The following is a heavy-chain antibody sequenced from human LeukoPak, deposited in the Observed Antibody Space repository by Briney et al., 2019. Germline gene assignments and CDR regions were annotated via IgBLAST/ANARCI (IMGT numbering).Heavy chain of an antibody. CDR1: GGSFSGYY. D-gene: IGHD2-15*01. J-gene: IGHJ6*02. V-gene: IGHV4-34*01. CDR3: ARVGYSPMDV. CDR2: INHSGST. Sequence: SETLSLTCAVYGGSFSGYYWSWIRQPPGKGLEWIGEINHSGSTNYNPSLKSRVTISVDTSKNQFSLKLSSVTAADTAVYYCARVGYSPMDVWGQGATVTVSS.